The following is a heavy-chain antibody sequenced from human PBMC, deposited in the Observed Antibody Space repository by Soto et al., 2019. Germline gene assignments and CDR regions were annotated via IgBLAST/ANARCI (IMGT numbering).Heavy chain of an antibody. V-gene: IGHV3-66*01. CDR3: AKIYCSGGSCYPGLLDY. CDR1: GFTVSSNY. Sequence: PGGSLRLSCAASGFTVSSNYMTWVRQDPGKGLEWVSVIYSGGSTYHADSVKGRFTISRDNSKNTLYLQMNSLRAEDTAVYYCAKIYCSGGSCYPGLLDYWGQGALVTVSS. J-gene: IGHJ4*02. D-gene: IGHD2-15*01. CDR2: IYSGGST.